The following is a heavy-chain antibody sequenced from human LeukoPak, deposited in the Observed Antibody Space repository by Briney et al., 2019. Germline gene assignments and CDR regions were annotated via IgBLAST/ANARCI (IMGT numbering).Heavy chain of an antibody. Sequence: SVKVSCKASGGTFTSYAISWVRQAPGQGLEWMGGIIPIFGTANYAQKFQGRVTITTDESTSTAYMELSSLRSEDTAVYYCARDGGYSDILTGYYLGYWGQGTLVTVSS. D-gene: IGHD3-9*01. CDR1: GGTFTSYA. CDR3: ARDGGYSDILTGYYLGY. J-gene: IGHJ4*02. CDR2: IIPIFGTA. V-gene: IGHV1-69*05.